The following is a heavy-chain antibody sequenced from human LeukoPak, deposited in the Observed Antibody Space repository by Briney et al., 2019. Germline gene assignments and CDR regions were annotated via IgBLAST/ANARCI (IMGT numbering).Heavy chain of an antibody. CDR1: GYTFTGYY. CDR2: INPNSGGT. J-gene: IGHJ5*02. Sequence: ASVKVSCKASGYTFTGYYIHWVRQAPGQGLEWMGWINPNSGGTNYAQKFQGRVTMTRDMSISTAYMELSRLRSDDTAVYYCARPRGGLRLGELSPWGQGTLVTVSS. V-gene: IGHV1-2*02. D-gene: IGHD3-16*02. CDR3: ARPRGGLRLGELSP.